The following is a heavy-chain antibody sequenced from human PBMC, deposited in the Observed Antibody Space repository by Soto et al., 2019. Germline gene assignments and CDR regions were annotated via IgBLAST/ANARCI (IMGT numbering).Heavy chain of an antibody. D-gene: IGHD1-20*01. V-gene: IGHV3-30*18. J-gene: IGHJ4*02. CDR2: ISYDGSNK. CDR3: AKERGYNWKPFDY. Sequence: GGSLRLSCAASGFTFSSYGMHWVRQAPGKGLEWVAVISYDGSNKYYADSVKGRFTISRDNSKNTLYLQMNSLRAEDTAVYYCAKERGYNWKPFDYWGQGTLVTVSS. CDR1: GFTFSSYG.